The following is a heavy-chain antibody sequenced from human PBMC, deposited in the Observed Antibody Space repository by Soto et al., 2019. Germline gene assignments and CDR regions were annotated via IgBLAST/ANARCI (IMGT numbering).Heavy chain of an antibody. Sequence: PGGSLRLSCAASGFAFSTYGMHWVRQAPVKGLEWVAAISSDGSDKYYAESVKGRFTISRDNSKNTLYLEMDSLRGEDTGVYSCAKDADTITFWGASSSFLYYYYGMDVWGQGTTVTVPS. CDR3: AKDADTITFWGASSSFLYYYYGMDV. CDR1: GFAFSTYG. V-gene: IGHV3-30*18. D-gene: IGHD3-16*01. CDR2: ISSDGSDK. J-gene: IGHJ6*02.